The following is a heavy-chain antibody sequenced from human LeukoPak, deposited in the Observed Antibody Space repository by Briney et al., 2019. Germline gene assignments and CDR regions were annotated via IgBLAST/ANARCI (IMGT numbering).Heavy chain of an antibody. D-gene: IGHD6-25*01. CDR1: GFTFSSYA. J-gene: IGHJ4*02. V-gene: IGHV3-30-3*01. CDR3: ARGFSSELDY. CDR2: ISYDGSNK. Sequence: GGSLRLSCAASGFTFSSYAMHWVRQAPGKGLEWVAVISYDGSNKYYADSVKGRFTISRDNSKNTLYLQMNSLRAEDTAVYYCARGFSSELDYWGQGTLVTVSS.